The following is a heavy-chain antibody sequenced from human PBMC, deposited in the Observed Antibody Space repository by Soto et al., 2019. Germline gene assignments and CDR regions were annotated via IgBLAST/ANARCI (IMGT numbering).Heavy chain of an antibody. D-gene: IGHD2-2*02. J-gene: IGHJ6*02. V-gene: IGHV1-69*13. CDR2: IIPIFGTA. Sequence: VASVKVSCKASGGTFSSYAISWVRQAPGQGLEWMGGIIPIFGTANYAQKFQGRVTITEDESTSTAYMELSSLRSEDTAVYYCARDRDHLYCSSTSCYNYYYYGMDVWGQGTTVTVSS. CDR1: GGTFSSYA. CDR3: ARDRDHLYCSSTSCYNYYYYGMDV.